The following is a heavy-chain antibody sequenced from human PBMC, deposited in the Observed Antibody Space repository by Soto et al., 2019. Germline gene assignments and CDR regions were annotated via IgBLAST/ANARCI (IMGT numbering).Heavy chain of an antibody. CDR2: ISAYNGIT. Sequence: ASVKVSCKASGYTFTSYGISWVRQAPGQGLEWMGWISAYNGITNYAQKLQGRVTMTTDTSTSTAYMELSSLRSEDTAVYYCASSRRPRRTYYCDSSGYWGQGTLVTVSS. CDR3: ASSRRPRRTYYCDSSGY. D-gene: IGHD3-22*01. CDR1: GYTFTSYG. J-gene: IGHJ4*02. V-gene: IGHV1-18*01.